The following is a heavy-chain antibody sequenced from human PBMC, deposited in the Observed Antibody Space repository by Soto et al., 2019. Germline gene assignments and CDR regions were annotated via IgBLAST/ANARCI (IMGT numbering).Heavy chain of an antibody. J-gene: IGHJ4*02. Sequence: PSETLSLTCTFSGCTISSYYWSWIRQPPGKGLEWIGYIYYSGSTNYNPSLKSRVTISVDTSKNQFSLKLSSVTAADTAVYYCARRYGPGFDYWGQGTLVTLL. V-gene: IGHV4-59*08. CDR1: GCTISSYY. D-gene: IGHD4-17*01. CDR3: ARRYGPGFDY. CDR2: IYYSGST.